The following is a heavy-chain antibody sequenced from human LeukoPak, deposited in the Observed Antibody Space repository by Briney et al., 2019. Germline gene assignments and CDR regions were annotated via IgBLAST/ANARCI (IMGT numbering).Heavy chain of an antibody. CDR3: ARTPPHPVADDYYDGMDV. V-gene: IGHV3-33*01. Sequence: GGSLRLSCAASGFTFSSYGMHWVRQAPGKGLEWVAVIWHDGSNKYYADSVKGRFTISRDNSKNTLYLQMNSLRAEDTAVYYCARTPPHPVADDYYDGMDVWGQGTTVTVSS. J-gene: IGHJ6*02. D-gene: IGHD6-19*01. CDR2: IWHDGSNK. CDR1: GFTFSSYG.